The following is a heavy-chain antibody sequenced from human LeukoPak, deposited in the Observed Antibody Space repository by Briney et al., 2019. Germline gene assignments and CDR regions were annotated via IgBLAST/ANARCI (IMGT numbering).Heavy chain of an antibody. D-gene: IGHD3-22*01. V-gene: IGHV3-15*06. CDR2: IKNKNDRGTT. CDR1: GFTFSKAW. CDR3: STVGSTMISDAFDI. Sequence: PGGSLRLSCAASGFTFSKAWMKWVRQAPGKGLEGVGNIKNKNDRGTTNYAAPVKDRFSISRDDSKNKLYLQMNSLKIDDTAVYYCSTVGSTMISDAFDIWGQGTMVTVSS. J-gene: IGHJ3*02.